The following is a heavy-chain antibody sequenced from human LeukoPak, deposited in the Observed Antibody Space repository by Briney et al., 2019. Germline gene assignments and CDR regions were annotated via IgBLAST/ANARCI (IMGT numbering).Heavy chain of an antibody. CDR1: GFTFSSYA. CDR3: VKDRGEPAAIYYFDY. D-gene: IGHD2-2*01. CDR2: ISSNGGST. J-gene: IGHJ4*02. Sequence: GGSLRLSCSASGFTFSSYAMHCVRQAPGKGLEYVSAISSNGGSTYYADSVKGRFNISRDNSKNTLYLQMSSLRAEDTAVYYCVKDRGEPAAIYYFDYWGQGTLVTVSS. V-gene: IGHV3-64D*06.